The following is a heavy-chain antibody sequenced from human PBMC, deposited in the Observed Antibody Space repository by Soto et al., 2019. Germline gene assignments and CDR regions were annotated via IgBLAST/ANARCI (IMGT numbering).Heavy chain of an antibody. Sequence: QVQLVESGGGVVQPGRSLRLSCAASGFTFNSYGMHWVRQGPGNGLEWVAFISYDSTKTYYADSVKGRFTISRDNSNTALYVQMKSLTGEATAVYYCARTRSAWSDFHYYSLDVWGQGTTVTVSS. V-gene: IGHV3-30*03. CDR1: GFTFNSYG. CDR2: ISYDSTKT. D-gene: IGHD1-26*01. CDR3: ARTRSAWSDFHYYSLDV. J-gene: IGHJ6*02.